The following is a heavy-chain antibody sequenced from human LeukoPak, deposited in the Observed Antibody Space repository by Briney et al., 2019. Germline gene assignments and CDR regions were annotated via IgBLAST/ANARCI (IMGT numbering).Heavy chain of an antibody. CDR2: ISGSGGST. D-gene: IGHD3-10*01. V-gene: IGHV3-23*01. J-gene: IGHJ4*02. Sequence: GGSLRLSCAASGFTFSSYGMSWVRKAPGMGLEWVSAISGSGGSTYYADSVKGRFTISRDNAKNSLYLQMNSLRAEDTAVYYCARGEYGSGSYHIDYWGQGTLVTVSS. CDR3: ARGEYGSGSYHIDY. CDR1: GFTFSSYG.